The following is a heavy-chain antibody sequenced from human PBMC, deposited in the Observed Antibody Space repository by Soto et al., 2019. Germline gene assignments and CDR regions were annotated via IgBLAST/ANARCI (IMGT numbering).Heavy chain of an antibody. Sequence: EVQLVESGGGLVQPGGSLRLSCAASGFTVSNNYMNWFRLAPGKGLEWVSLIYSGGGTYYADSVKGRFTISRDNSKNTLYLPMNSLRAEDTAVYYCARNGWGMATVGMWGPGTLVTVSS. V-gene: IGHV3-53*01. CDR2: IYSGGGT. CDR1: GFTVSNNY. D-gene: IGHD4-4*01. CDR3: ARNGWGMATVGM. J-gene: IGHJ4*02.